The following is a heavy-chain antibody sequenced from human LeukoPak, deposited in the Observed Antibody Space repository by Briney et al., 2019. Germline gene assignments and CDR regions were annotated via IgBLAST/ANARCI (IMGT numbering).Heavy chain of an antibody. CDR2: IYPDDSDT. D-gene: IGHD3-22*01. J-gene: IGHJ3*01. CDR1: GYSFTSYW. V-gene: IGHV5-51*01. CDR3: ARPNITSYYDSRGYDAFDV. Sequence: GESLKISCKGSGYSFTSYWIGWVRQMPGKGLEWMGIIYPDDSDTRYSPSFQGQVTISADKSVSIAYLQWSSLKASDNAMYYCARPNITSYYDSRGYDAFDVWGQGTMVIVSS.